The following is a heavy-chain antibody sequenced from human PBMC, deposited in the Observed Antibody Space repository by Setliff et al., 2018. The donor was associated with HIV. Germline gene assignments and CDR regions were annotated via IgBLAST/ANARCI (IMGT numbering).Heavy chain of an antibody. CDR1: GYTFTGYY. V-gene: IGHV1-2*06. Sequence: ASVKVSCKASGYTFTGYYMHWVRQAPGQGLEWMGRINPNSGGTNYAQKVQGRVTMTRDTSANTAYMELSRLRSDDTAVFYCARGVKGIATTGKYYFDYWGQGTLVTVSS. D-gene: IGHD6-13*01. CDR2: INPNSGGT. J-gene: IGHJ4*02. CDR3: ARGVKGIATTGKYYFDY.